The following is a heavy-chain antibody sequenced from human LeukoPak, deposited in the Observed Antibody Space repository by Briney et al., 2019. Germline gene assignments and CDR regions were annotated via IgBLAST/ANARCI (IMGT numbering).Heavy chain of an antibody. Sequence: EASVKVSCKASGYTFTTYAIHWVRQAPGRSLEWMGRINAGNGDAKYSQNFHDRTTITRDTSASTVYMELTSLRSEDTAVYYCGKSAPSGFDPWGQGTLVTVSS. CDR3: GKSAPSGFDP. V-gene: IGHV1-3*01. CDR1: GYTFTTYA. CDR2: INAGNGDA. J-gene: IGHJ5*02.